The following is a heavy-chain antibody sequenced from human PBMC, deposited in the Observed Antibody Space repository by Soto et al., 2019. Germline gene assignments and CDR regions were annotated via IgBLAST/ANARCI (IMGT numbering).Heavy chain of an antibody. CDR1: GCSISSYY. V-gene: IGHV4-59*01. D-gene: IGHD4-17*01. Sequence: PSETLSLTCTVSGCSISSYYWSWSLQPPGKGLEWIGYIYYSGSTNYNPSLKSRVTISVDTSKNQFSLKLSSVTAADTAVYYCARDDYGELDYWGQGTLVTVSS. CDR3: ARDDYGELDY. CDR2: IYYSGST. J-gene: IGHJ4*02.